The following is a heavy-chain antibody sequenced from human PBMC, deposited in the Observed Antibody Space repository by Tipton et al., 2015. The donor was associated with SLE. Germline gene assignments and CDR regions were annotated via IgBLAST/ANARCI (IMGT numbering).Heavy chain of an antibody. Sequence: TLSLTCTVSGGSISSGSYYWSWIRQPPGKGLEWIGEINHSGSTNYNPSLKSRVTISVDTSKNQFSLKLSSVTAADTAVYYCARSRQLRGQGTLVTVSS. D-gene: IGHD6-6*01. V-gene: IGHV4-39*07. CDR3: ARSRQL. CDR1: GGSISSGSYY. CDR2: INHSGST. J-gene: IGHJ4*02.